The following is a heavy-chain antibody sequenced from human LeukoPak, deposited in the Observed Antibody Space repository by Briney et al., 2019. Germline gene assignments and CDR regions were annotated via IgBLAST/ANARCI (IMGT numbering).Heavy chain of an antibody. CDR3: ARGPYYYDSSGPYFDY. V-gene: IGHV4-34*09. Sequence: PSETLSLTCAVYGGSFSGYYWSWIRQPPGKGLEWIGEINHSGSTNYNPSLKSRVTISVDTSKNQFSLKLSSVTAAVTAVYYCARGPYYYDSSGPYFDYWGQGTLVTVSS. J-gene: IGHJ4*02. D-gene: IGHD3-22*01. CDR2: INHSGST. CDR1: GGSFSGYY.